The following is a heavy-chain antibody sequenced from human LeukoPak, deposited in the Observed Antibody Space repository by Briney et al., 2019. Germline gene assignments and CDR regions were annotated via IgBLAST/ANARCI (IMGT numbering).Heavy chain of an antibody. CDR2: IDGGGGRT. CDR3: AKDFYDSSGSRYDY. CDR1: GFTFDDYT. Sequence: GGSLRLSCAASGFTFDDYTMHWVRQAPGKGLEWVSAIDGGGGRTWHADSVRGRFTISRDNSKNTLFMQMNSLRADDTAVYYCAKDFYDSSGSRYDYWGQGTLVTVSS. V-gene: IGHV3-23*01. D-gene: IGHD3-22*01. J-gene: IGHJ4*02.